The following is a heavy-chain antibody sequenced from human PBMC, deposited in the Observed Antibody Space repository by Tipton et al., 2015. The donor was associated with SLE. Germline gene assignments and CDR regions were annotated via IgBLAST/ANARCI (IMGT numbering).Heavy chain of an antibody. CDR3: ASDSSSWLGGY. CDR1: GGSISSSSYY. V-gene: IGHV4-39*07. J-gene: IGHJ4*02. D-gene: IGHD6-13*01. CDR2: ISYSGST. Sequence: TLSLTCTVSGGSISSSSYYWGWIRQPPGKGLGWIGSISYSGSTYYNPSLTSRVTMSVDTSKNQFSLKLSSVTAADTAVYYCASDSSSWLGGYWGQGTLVTVSS.